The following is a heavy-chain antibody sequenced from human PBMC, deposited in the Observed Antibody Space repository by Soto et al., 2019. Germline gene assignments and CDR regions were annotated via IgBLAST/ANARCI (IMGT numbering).Heavy chain of an antibody. J-gene: IGHJ2*01. Sequence: QVQLVQSGAEVKKPGSSVKVSCKASGGTFTSYAYNWVRQAPGQGLEWMGGIIPIFDTSNYAQKFQGRVAIPXDESTNTAYMELSSLRSEDTAVYYCAKGASGYKSLFWYFDLWGRGTLVTVSS. V-gene: IGHV1-69*05. CDR3: AKGASGYKSLFWYFDL. CDR2: IIPIFDTS. CDR1: GGTFTSYA. D-gene: IGHD5-12*01.